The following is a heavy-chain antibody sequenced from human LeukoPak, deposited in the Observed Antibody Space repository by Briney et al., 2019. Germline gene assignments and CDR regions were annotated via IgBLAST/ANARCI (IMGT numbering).Heavy chain of an antibody. J-gene: IGHJ3*02. CDR3: ARPKTPEMATRTDAFDI. V-gene: IGHV4-61*01. CDR1: GGSVSSGSYY. CDR2: IYYSGST. Sequence: SETLSLTCTVSGGSVSSGSYYWSWIRQPPGKGLEWIGYIYYSGSTNYNPSLKSRVTISVDTSKNQFSLKLSSVTAADTAVYYCARPKTPEMATRTDAFDIWGQGTMVTVSS. D-gene: IGHD5-24*01.